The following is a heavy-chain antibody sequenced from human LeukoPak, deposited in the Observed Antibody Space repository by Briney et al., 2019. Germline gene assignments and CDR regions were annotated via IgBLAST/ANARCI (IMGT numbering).Heavy chain of an antibody. D-gene: IGHD3-22*01. Sequence: ASVKVSCNVSGYTLTELSMHWVRQAPGKGLEWMGGFDPEDGETIYAQKFQGRVTMTRDMSTSTVYMELSSLRSEDTAVYYCAREGSGYYIDYWGQGTLVTVSS. CDR1: GYTLTELS. V-gene: IGHV1-24*01. CDR2: FDPEDGET. CDR3: AREGSGYYIDY. J-gene: IGHJ4*02.